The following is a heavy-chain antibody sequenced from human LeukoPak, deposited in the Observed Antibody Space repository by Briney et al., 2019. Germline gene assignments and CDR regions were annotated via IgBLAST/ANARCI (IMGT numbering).Heavy chain of an antibody. Sequence: ASVKVSCKASGYTFTSYYMHWVRQAPGQGLEWMGIINPSGGSTSYAQKFQGRVTMTGDTSTSTVYMELSSLRSEDTAVYYCARVGLNDAFDIWGQGTMVTVSS. V-gene: IGHV1-46*01. J-gene: IGHJ3*02. CDR1: GYTFTSYY. CDR3: ARVGLNDAFDI. CDR2: INPSGGST.